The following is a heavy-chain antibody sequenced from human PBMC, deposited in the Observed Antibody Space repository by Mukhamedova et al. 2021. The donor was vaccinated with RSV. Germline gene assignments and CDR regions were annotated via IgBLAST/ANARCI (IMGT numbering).Heavy chain of an antibody. J-gene: IGHJ4*02. V-gene: IGHV3-21*01. CDR3: ARSDFGTVSTLDY. Sequence: SISSSSIYMYYADSVKGRFTISRDKAKNSLYLQMNSLRADDTAVYYCARSDFGTVSTLDYWGQGTLVTVSS. D-gene: IGHD3-10*01. CDR2: ISSSSIYM.